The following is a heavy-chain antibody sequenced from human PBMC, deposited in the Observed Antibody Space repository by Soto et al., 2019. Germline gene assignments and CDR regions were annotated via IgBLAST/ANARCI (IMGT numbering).Heavy chain of an antibody. CDR1: GGSFSGYY. V-gene: IGHV4-34*01. D-gene: IGHD6-13*01. Sequence: KASETLSLTCAVYGGSFSGYYWSWIRQPPGKGLEWIGEINHSGSTNYNPSLKSRVTISVDTSKNQFSLKLSSVTAADTAVYYCARGRVRRKGIAAAGTPSKPHKNWFDPWGQGTLVTVSS. CDR2: INHSGST. J-gene: IGHJ5*02. CDR3: ARGRVRRKGIAAAGTPSKPHKNWFDP.